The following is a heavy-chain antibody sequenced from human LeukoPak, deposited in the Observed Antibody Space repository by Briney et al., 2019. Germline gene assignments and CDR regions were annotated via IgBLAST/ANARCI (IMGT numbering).Heavy chain of an antibody. J-gene: IGHJ4*02. CDR2: TYYRSKWYN. D-gene: IGHD6-13*01. CDR3: ARDTLIAEGIDY. CDR1: ADSVSINSAA. Sequence: SQTLSLTFAISADSVSINSAAWNWIRQSPSRGLEWLGRTYYRSKWYNDYAVSVKSLIPINPDTSKNQFSLQLNSVTPEDTAVYYCARDTLIAEGIDYWGQGTLVTVSS. V-gene: IGHV6-1*01.